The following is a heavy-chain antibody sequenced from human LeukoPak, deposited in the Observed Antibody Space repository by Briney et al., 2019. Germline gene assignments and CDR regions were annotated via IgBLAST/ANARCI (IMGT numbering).Heavy chain of an antibody. J-gene: IGHJ3*02. Sequence: GGSLRLSCAASGFTFSSYGVHWVRQAPGKGLEWVAVISYDGSNKYYADSVKGRFTISRDNSKNTLYLQMNSLRAEDTAVYYCARDRTLAVAGLDAFDIWGQGTMVTVSS. CDR1: GFTFSSYG. CDR3: ARDRTLAVAGLDAFDI. CDR2: ISYDGSNK. V-gene: IGHV3-30*03. D-gene: IGHD6-19*01.